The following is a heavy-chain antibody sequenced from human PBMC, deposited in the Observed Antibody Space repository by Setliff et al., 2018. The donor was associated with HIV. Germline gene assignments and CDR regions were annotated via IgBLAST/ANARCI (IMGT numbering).Heavy chain of an antibody. J-gene: IGHJ5*02. V-gene: IGHV4-39*07. CDR1: GGSISSSTAY. CDR3: ARQEDNFWSGYPNWFDP. Sequence: PSETLSLTCTVSGGSISSSTAYWGWIRQPPGKGLKWIGSIYLSGNTYYNPSLKSRVTISLDTSKNQFSLRLNSVTAADTAVYYCARQEDNFWSGYPNWFDPWGQGTLVTVSS. CDR2: IYLSGNT. D-gene: IGHD3-3*01.